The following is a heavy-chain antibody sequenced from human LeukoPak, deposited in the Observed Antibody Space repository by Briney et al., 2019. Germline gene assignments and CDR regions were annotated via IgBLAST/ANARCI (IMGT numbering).Heavy chain of an antibody. CDR1: GFTFSSYE. D-gene: IGHD4-11*01. CDR2: IGSSGNTI. V-gene: IGHV3-48*03. CDR3: ARDRGRDSDFDPFDY. Sequence: GGSLRLSCAASGFTFSSYEMNWVRQAPGKGLEWVSYIGSSGNTIYYADSVNGRFTISRDNAKNSLSLQMNRLRAEDTAVYYCARDRGRDSDFDPFDYWGQGTLVTVSS. J-gene: IGHJ4*02.